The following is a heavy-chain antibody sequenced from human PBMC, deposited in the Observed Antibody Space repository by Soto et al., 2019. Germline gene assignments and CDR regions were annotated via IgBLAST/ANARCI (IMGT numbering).Heavy chain of an antibody. CDR1: RFTFSSYA. CDR2: ISYDGSNK. J-gene: IGHJ4*02. V-gene: IGHV3-30-3*01. D-gene: IGHD2-8*01. CDR3: ARDQGTNGVYFDY. Sequence: QVQLVESGGGVVQPGRSLRLSCAASRFTFSSYAMHWVRQAPGKGLEWVAVISYDGSNKYYADSVKGRFTISRDNSKNTLYLQMNSLRAEDTAVYYCARDQGTNGVYFDYWGQGTLVTVSS.